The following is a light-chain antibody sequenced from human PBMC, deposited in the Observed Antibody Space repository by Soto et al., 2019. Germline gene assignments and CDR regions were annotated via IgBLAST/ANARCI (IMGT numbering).Light chain of an antibody. V-gene: IGKV1-5*03. CDR2: KAS. J-gene: IGKJ1*01. CDR1: QSISSW. CDR3: QQYNSYLWT. Sequence: DIQMTQSPSTLSASVGDRVTITCRASQSISSWLAWYQQKPGKAPKLLIYKASSLESGVPSRFSGSGSGTEFTLTISSLQPDDCAAYYCQQYNSYLWTFGQGTQVEIK.